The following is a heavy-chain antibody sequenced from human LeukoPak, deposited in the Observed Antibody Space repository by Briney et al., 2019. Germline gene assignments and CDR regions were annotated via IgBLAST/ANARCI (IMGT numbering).Heavy chain of an antibody. Sequence: ASVKVSCEASGYTFTSYYMHWVRQAPGQGLEWMGIINPSGGSTSYAQKFQGRVTMTRDTSTSTVYMELSSLRSEDTAVYYCARVWNVAGNGGNQYYFDYWGQGTLVTVSS. J-gene: IGHJ4*02. D-gene: IGHD6-19*01. V-gene: IGHV1-46*01. CDR2: INPSGGST. CDR3: ARVWNVAGNGGNQYYFDY. CDR1: GYTFTSYY.